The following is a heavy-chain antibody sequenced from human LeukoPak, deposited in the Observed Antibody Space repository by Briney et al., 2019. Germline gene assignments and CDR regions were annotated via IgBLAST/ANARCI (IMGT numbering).Heavy chain of an antibody. Sequence: PGGSLRLSCAASGFTFSSYAMSWVRQAPGKGLERVSSISGSGGSTYYADSVKGRFTISRDNSKNTLYLQMNSLRAEDTAVYYCAKDMGPYSSSSSPCDNWGQGTLVTVSS. D-gene: IGHD6-6*01. CDR3: AKDMGPYSSSSSPCDN. CDR1: GFTFSSYA. J-gene: IGHJ4*02. CDR2: ISGSGGST. V-gene: IGHV3-23*01.